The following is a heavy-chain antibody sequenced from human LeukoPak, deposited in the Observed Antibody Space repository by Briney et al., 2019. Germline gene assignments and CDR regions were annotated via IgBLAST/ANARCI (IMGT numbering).Heavy chain of an antibody. CDR3: ARAPSEIGGYYPEYFRH. D-gene: IGHD3-22*01. V-gene: IGHV3-74*01. Sequence: GGSLRLSCAASGFTFSTYWMHWVRQAPGKGLVWVSRIKSDGSTIYADSVKGRSTISRDNAKNTVSLQMNSLRPEDTGVYYCARAPSEIGGYYPEYFRHWGQGTLVTVSS. CDR2: IKSDGST. CDR1: GFTFSTYW. J-gene: IGHJ1*01.